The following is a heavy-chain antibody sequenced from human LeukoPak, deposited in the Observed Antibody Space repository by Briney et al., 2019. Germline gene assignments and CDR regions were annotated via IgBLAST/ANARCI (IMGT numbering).Heavy chain of an antibody. CDR1: GGSMSSYY. CDR2: LYHSGST. V-gene: IGHV4-59*12. Sequence: PAETLSLTCTVAGGSMSSYYWSCIRHPRGRGGEWIGYLYHSGSTYYNPPLKSRVPISVDRPKKQFSLKLSSVTAADTAVYYCASLAANSSYIHWGQGTLVTVSS. D-gene: IGHD6-13*01. CDR3: ASLAANSSYIH. J-gene: IGHJ4*02.